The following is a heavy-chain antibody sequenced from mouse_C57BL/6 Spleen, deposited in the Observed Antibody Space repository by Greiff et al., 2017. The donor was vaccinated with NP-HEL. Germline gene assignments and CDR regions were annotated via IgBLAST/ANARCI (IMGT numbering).Heavy chain of an antibody. V-gene: IGHV1-72*01. CDR1: GYTFTSYW. CDR3: ARRLLRYAMDY. J-gene: IGHJ4*01. CDR2: IDPSSGGT. D-gene: IGHD1-1*01. Sequence: VQLQQPGAELVKPGASVKLSCKASGYTFTSYWMHWVKQRPGRGLEWIGRIDPSSGGTKYNEKFKSKATLTVDTHSSKAYMQLSSLTSEDSAVYYCARRLLRYAMDYWGQGTSVAVSS.